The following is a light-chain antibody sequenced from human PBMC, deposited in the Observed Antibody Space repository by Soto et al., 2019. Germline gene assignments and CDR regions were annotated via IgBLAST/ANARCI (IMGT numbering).Light chain of an antibody. J-gene: IGLJ3*02. V-gene: IGLV1-44*01. CDR1: SSNIGGNS. Sequence: QSVLTQAPSASGTPGQRVTISCSGSSSNIGGNSVSWYQQFPGTAPKLLMYSNNQRPSGVPDRFSGSESGTSASLAISGLQSEDEADYYCASWDDSLNGRVFGGGTKLTVL. CDR3: ASWDDSLNGRV. CDR2: SNN.